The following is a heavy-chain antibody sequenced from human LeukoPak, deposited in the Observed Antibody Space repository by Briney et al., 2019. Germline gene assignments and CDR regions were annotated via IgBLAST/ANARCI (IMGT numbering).Heavy chain of an antibody. Sequence: EASVKVSCKASGYTFTSYAMNWVRQAPGQGLEWMGWINTNTGNPTYAQGFTGRFVFSLDTSVSTAYLQISSLKAEDTAVYYCARGGYSYGSYYYYCMDVWGKGTTVTVSS. V-gene: IGHV7-4-1*02. CDR2: INTNTGNP. D-gene: IGHD5-18*01. CDR1: GYTFTSYA. CDR3: ARGGYSYGSYYYYCMDV. J-gene: IGHJ6*03.